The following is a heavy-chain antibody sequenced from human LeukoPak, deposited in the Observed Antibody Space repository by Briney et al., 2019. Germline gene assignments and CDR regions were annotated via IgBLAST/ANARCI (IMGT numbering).Heavy chain of an antibody. V-gene: IGHV3-30*18. CDR2: ISYDGSNK. CDR1: GFTFSSYG. CDR3: AKDHTAVAGYFDY. J-gene: IGHJ4*02. Sequence: GGSLRLSCAASGFTFSSYGMHWVRQAPGKGLEWVAVISYDGSNKYYADSVKGRFTFSRDNSKNTLYLQMNSLRAEDTAVYYCAKDHTAVAGYFDYWGQGTLVTVSS. D-gene: IGHD6-19*01.